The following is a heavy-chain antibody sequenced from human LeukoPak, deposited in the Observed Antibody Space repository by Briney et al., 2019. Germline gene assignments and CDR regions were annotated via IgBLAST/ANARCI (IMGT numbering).Heavy chain of an antibody. J-gene: IGHJ4*02. CDR3: ARRAQGTMIVAY. CDR2: INPSGGST. CDR1: GYTFTSYY. Sequence: ASAKVSCKASGYTFTSYYMHWVRQAPGQGLEWMGIINPSGGSTSYAQKFQGRVTMTRDTSTSTVYMELSSLRSEDTAVYYCARRAQGTMIVAYWGQGTLVTVSS. D-gene: IGHD3-22*01. V-gene: IGHV1-46*01.